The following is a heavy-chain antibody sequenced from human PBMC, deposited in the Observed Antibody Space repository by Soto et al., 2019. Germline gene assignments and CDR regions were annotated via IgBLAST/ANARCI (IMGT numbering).Heavy chain of an antibody. Sequence: GGSLRLSCAASGFTFSSYAMHWVRQAPGKGLEWVAVISYDESNKYYADSVKGRFTISRDNSKNTLYLQMNSLRAEDTAVYYCARARGSLGFFFYYGMDVWGQGTTVTVSS. CDR2: ISYDESNK. J-gene: IGHJ6*02. V-gene: IGHV3-30-3*01. CDR1: GFTFSSYA. CDR3: ARARGSLGFFFYYGMDV. D-gene: IGHD6-13*01.